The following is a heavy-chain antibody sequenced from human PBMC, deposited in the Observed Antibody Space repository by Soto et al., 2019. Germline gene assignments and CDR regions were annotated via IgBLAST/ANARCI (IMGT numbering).Heavy chain of an antibody. J-gene: IGHJ5*02. V-gene: IGHV1-3*01. CDR2: INAGNGNT. Sequence: QVQLVQSGAEVKKPGASVKVSCKASGYTFTSYAMHWVRQAPGQRLEGMGWINAGNGNTKYSQKCQGRVNITRGTTASKAYRELSSLRSEDTAVYYCASVWVVAANIGGFYPWGQGTLVTVSS. CDR3: ASVWVVAANIGGFYP. D-gene: IGHD2-15*01. CDR1: GYTFTSYA.